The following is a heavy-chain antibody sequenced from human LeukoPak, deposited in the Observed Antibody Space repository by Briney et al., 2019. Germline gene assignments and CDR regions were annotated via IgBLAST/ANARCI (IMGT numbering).Heavy chain of an antibody. D-gene: IGHD5-18*01. V-gene: IGHV1-18*01. J-gene: IGHJ4*02. CDR1: GYTFTSYG. Sequence: ASVKVSCKASGYTFTSYGISWVRPAPGQGLAWMGWISAYNGNTNYAQKLQGRVTMTTDTSTSTAYMELRSLRSDDTAVYYCASSGNRRIQLWLWGQGTLVTVSS. CDR3: ASSGNRRIQLWL. CDR2: ISAYNGNT.